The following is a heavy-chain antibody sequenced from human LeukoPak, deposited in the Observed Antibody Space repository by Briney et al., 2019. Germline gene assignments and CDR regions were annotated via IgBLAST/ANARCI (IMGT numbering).Heavy chain of an antibody. CDR3: ARGTVRGVKLTYYFDY. CDR2: INHSGST. CDR1: GGSFSGYY. J-gene: IGHJ4*02. Sequence: SETLSLTCAVYGGSFSGYYWSWIRQPPGKGLEWIGEINHSGSTNYNPSLKGRVTISVDTSKNQFSLKLSSVTAADTAVYYCARGTVRGVKLTYYFDYWGQGTLVTVSS. D-gene: IGHD3-10*01. V-gene: IGHV4-34*01.